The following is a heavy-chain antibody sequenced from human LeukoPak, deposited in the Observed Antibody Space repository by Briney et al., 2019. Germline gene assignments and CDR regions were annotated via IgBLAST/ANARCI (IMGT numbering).Heavy chain of an antibody. V-gene: IGHV3-33*01. J-gene: IGHJ4*02. CDR3: ARGDPSDAYYYDSSGYYGLNY. D-gene: IGHD3-22*01. Sequence: PGRSLRLSCAASGFTFSSYGMHWVRQAPGKGLEWVAVIWYDGSNKYYADSVKGRFTISRDNSKNTLYLQMNSLRAEDTAVYYCARGDPSDAYYYDSSGYYGLNYWGQGTLVTVSS. CDR2: IWYDGSNK. CDR1: GFTFSSYG.